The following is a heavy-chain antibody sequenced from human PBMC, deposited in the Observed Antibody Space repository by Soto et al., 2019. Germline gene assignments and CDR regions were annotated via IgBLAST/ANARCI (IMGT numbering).Heavy chain of an antibody. Sequence: GASVKVSCKASGVTFSSYTISWVRQAPGQGLEWMGRIIPILGIANYAQKFQGRVTITADKSTSTAYMELSSLRSEDTAVYYCARDGGGYLDLDPWGQGTLVTVSS. J-gene: IGHJ5*02. D-gene: IGHD6-13*01. CDR3: ARDGGGYLDLDP. V-gene: IGHV1-69*04. CDR2: IIPILGIA. CDR1: GVTFSSYT.